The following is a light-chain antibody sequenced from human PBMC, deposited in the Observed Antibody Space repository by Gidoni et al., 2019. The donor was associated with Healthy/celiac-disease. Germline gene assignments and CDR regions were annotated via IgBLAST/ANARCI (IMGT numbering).Light chain of an antibody. Sequence: ALRMTQSPSSLSASTGDRVPITCRASQGISSYLAWYQQKPGKAPKRLLYAASTLQSGVPSRFSGSGSGTDFTLTISCLQSEDFATYYCQQYYSYPMYTFGQGTKLEIK. CDR2: AAS. J-gene: IGKJ2*01. CDR3: QQYYSYPMYT. V-gene: IGKV1-8*01. CDR1: QGISSY.